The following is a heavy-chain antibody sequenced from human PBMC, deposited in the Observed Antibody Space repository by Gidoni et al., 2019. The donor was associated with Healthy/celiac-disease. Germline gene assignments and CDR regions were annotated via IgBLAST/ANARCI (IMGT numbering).Heavy chain of an antibody. Sequence: QVQLQESGPGLVKPSETLSLTCTVSGGSVSSGSYYWSWIRQPPGKGLEWIGYIYYSGSTNYNPSLKSRVTISVDTSKNQFSLKLSSVTAADTAVYYCARDHCSGGSCYLVTRFGGMDVWGQGTTVTVSS. V-gene: IGHV4-61*01. CDR2: IYYSGST. D-gene: IGHD2-15*01. CDR1: GGSVSSGSYY. CDR3: ARDHCSGGSCYLVTRFGGMDV. J-gene: IGHJ6*02.